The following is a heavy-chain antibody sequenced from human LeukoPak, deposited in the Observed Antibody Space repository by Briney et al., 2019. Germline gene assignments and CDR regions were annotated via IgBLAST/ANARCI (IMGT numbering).Heavy chain of an antibody. D-gene: IGHD3-10*01. CDR1: GYTFNSYG. Sequence: ASVKVSCKASGYTFNSYGISWVRQAPGQGLEWMGWISGHNYNTNYAQNLQGRVTMTADTSTTTAYMELRSLRSDDTAVYYCARGSLYEYGSRSYPFSLDFWGQGTLVTVSS. CDR3: ARGSLYEYGSRSYPFSLDF. CDR2: ISGHNYNT. J-gene: IGHJ4*02. V-gene: IGHV1-18*01.